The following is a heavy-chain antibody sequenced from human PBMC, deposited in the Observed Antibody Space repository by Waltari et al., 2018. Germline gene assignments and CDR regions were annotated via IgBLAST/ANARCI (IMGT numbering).Heavy chain of an antibody. Sequence: QVQLVESGGGVVQPGKSLRLSCAGRGFGFGSFGIHWVRQAPGKGLEWVAIIWFDGSKIYYADSVKGRFTISRDNSRNTVYLQMNSLRPEDSGVYYCAREDYYDVGRIGANFDYWGQGTLVTVSP. J-gene: IGHJ4*02. D-gene: IGHD3-22*01. CDR3: AREDYYDVGRIGANFDY. CDR1: GFGFGSFG. V-gene: IGHV3-33*08. CDR2: IWFDGSKI.